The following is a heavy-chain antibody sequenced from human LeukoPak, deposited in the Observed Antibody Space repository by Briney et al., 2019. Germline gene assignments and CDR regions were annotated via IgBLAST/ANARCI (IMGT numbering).Heavy chain of an antibody. J-gene: IGHJ6*03. V-gene: IGHV1-69*06. D-gene: IGHD3-3*01. CDR2: IIPIFGTA. Sequence: SVKVSCKASGGTFSSYAISWVRQAPGQGLEWMGGIIPIFGTASYAQKFQGRVTITADKSTSTAYMELSSLRSEDTAVYYCAREGRFDFWSGYFWHNYYYYHMDVWGKGTTVTVSS. CDR1: GGTFSSYA. CDR3: AREGRFDFWSGYFWHNYYYYHMDV.